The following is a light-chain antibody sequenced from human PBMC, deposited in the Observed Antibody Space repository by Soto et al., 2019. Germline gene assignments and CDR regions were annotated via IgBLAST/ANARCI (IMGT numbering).Light chain of an antibody. CDR3: QQRGT. CDR2: GAS. J-gene: IGKJ1*01. V-gene: IGKV3-15*01. CDR1: QTVSSN. Sequence: EIIMSQSPATVSGSPVEIAPLSCRASQTVSSNLAWYQQKPGQAPRLLIYGASTRATGIPARFSGSGSGTEFTLTISSLQSEDFAVYYCQQRGTFGQGTKVDIK.